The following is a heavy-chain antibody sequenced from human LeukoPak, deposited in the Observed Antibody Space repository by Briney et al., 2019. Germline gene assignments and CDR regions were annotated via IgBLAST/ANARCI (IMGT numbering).Heavy chain of an antibody. D-gene: IGHD5-18*01. CDR3: AKDYSSRYQLWLLSLGDYYYYGMDV. J-gene: IGHJ6*02. CDR2: ISYDGSNK. CDR1: GFTFSSYA. Sequence: PGRSLRLSCAASGFTFSSYAMHWVRQAPGKVLEWVAVISYDGSNKYYADSVKGRFTISRDNSKNTLYLQMNSLRAEDTAVYYCAKDYSSRYQLWLLSLGDYYYYGMDVWGQGTTVTVSS. V-gene: IGHV3-30-3*01.